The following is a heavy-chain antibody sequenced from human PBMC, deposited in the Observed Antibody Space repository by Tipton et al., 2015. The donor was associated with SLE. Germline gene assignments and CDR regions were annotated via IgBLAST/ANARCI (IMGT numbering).Heavy chain of an antibody. V-gene: IGHV3-7*01. J-gene: IGHJ4*02. CDR3: ARNDLASFDY. CDR2: IKQDGSEK. CDR1: GFTFSTYW. D-gene: IGHD1-1*01. Sequence: SLRLSCAASGFTFSTYWMSWVRQAPGKGLEWVANIKQDGSEKYYVDSVKGRFTISRDNAKNSVYLQMNSLRVEDTAVYYCARNDLASFDYWGQGTLVTVSS.